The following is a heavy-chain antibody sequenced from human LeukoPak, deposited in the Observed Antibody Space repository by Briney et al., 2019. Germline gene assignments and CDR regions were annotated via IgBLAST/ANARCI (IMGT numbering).Heavy chain of an antibody. CDR2: TYSGGIT. J-gene: IGHJ4*02. D-gene: IGHD3-9*01. V-gene: IGHV4-61*02. CDR3: AREQGYDILTGYPFDY. Sequence: SQTLSLTCTVSGGSISSGNYYWTWIRQPAGKGLEWIGRTYSGGITSYNPSLKSRVTISVDKSKNQFSLKLSSVTAADTAVYYCAREQGYDILTGYPFDYWGQGTLVTVSS. CDR1: GGSISSGNYY.